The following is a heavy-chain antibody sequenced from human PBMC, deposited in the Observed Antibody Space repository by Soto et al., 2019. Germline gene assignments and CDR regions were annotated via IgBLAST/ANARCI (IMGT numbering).Heavy chain of an antibody. D-gene: IGHD2-2*01. CDR1: GFTFSSYG. J-gene: IGHJ6*02. Sequence: PGGSLRLSCAASGFTFSSYGMHWVRQAPGKGLEWVAVISYDGSNKYYADSVKGRFTISRDNSKNTLYLQMNSLRAEDTAVYYCAKVYMVVRYQLLHNYYGMDVWGQGTTVTVSS. V-gene: IGHV3-30*18. CDR2: ISYDGSNK. CDR3: AKVYMVVRYQLLHNYYGMDV.